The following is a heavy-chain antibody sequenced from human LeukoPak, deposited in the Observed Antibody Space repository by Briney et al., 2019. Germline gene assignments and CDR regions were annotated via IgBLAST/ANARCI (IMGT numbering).Heavy chain of an antibody. V-gene: IGHV3-48*01. J-gene: IGHJ5*02. Sequence: GGSLRLSCAASGFTFSSYSMNWVRQAPGKGLEWVSYISTDSSIIRYSDSVKGRFTISRDNAKNSLYLQMNSLRAEDTAVYYCARDFFTPRVVPSNWFDPWGQGTLVTVSS. D-gene: IGHD2-2*01. CDR2: ISTDSSII. CDR1: GFTFSSYS. CDR3: ARDFFTPRVVPSNWFDP.